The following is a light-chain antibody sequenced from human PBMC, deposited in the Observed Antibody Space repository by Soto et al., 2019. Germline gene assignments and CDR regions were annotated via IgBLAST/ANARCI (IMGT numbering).Light chain of an antibody. CDR3: QQRSNWPLT. V-gene: IGKV3-11*01. CDR2: DAS. J-gene: IGKJ4*01. CDR1: QSVNSN. Sequence: EIVLTQSPATLSLSPGERATLSCRASQSVNSNLAWYQQKPGQAPSLLIFDASYRATDIPARFSGSGSGTDFTLTISNLEPEDCAVYYCQQRSNWPLTFCGGTKVEIK.